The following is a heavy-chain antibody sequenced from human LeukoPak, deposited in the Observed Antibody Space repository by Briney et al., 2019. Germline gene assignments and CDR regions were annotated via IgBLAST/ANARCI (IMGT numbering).Heavy chain of an antibody. CDR2: IYYSGST. Sequence: SETLSLTCTVSGGSISSYYWSWIRQPPGKGLEWIGYIYYSGSTNYNPSLKSRVTISVDTSKNQFSLKLSSVTAADTAVYYCARLWFGEFPYYFDYWGQGTLATVSS. J-gene: IGHJ4*02. CDR3: ARLWFGEFPYYFDY. CDR1: GGSISSYY. D-gene: IGHD3-10*01. V-gene: IGHV4-59*08.